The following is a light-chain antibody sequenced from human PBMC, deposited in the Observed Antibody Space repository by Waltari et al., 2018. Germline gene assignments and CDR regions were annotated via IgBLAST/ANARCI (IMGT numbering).Light chain of an antibody. CDR2: DVT. CDR3: SSYTSSSTLKL. CDR1: YRYVCGYHY. Sequence: QSALTQPVSVSGSPGQSITISRTGTYRYVCGYHYGSLYQQVPGEAPRIIIYDVTNRPSGVSSRCSGSKSGDTASLTISGLQTEDEADYYCSSYTSSSTLKLFGGGTKLTVL. J-gene: IGLJ2*01. V-gene: IGLV2-14*01.